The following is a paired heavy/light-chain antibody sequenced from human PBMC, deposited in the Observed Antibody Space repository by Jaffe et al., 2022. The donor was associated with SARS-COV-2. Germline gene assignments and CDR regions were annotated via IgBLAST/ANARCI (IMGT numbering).Heavy chain of an antibody. Sequence: EVQLVESGGGLAQPGGSLRLSCAASGFPFSNFWMHWVRQVPGEGPVWVSRISGDGSSTSYADFVKGRLIISRDNAKNTLYLQMNSLSAEDSAVYYCARDPAMGQTNGYYDYWGPGTLVTVSS. D-gene: IGHD1-26*01. J-gene: IGHJ4*02. CDR1: GFPFSNFW. CDR3: ARDPAMGQTNGYYDY. V-gene: IGHV3-74*01. CDR2: ISGDGSST.
Light chain of an antibody. CDR3: QQYVNYWT. CDR2: EAS. J-gene: IGKJ1*01. V-gene: IGKV1-5*03. CDR1: QFINKW. Sequence: DTQMTQSPSTLSASVGDRVIITCRASQFINKWLAWYQQKPGKAPKILIVEASILKSGVPSRFSGSGFGTEFTLTISSLQPDDFATYYCQQYVNYWTFGQGTKVEIK.